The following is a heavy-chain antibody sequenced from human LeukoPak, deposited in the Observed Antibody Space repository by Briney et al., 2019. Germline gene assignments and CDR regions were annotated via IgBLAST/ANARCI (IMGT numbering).Heavy chain of an antibody. D-gene: IGHD3-22*01. V-gene: IGHV4-39*01. CDR3: ARFDSSGYSYYYYYMDV. J-gene: IGHJ6*03. Sequence: SETLSLTCTVSGGSINSVNYYWGWIRQPPGMWLEWIGSFSFSGNSYYNPSLKSRVSISVGSSKNQLSLKLNSVTAADTAVYYCARFDSSGYSYYYYYMDVWGKGTTVAVSS. CDR2: FSFSGNS. CDR1: GGSINSVNYY.